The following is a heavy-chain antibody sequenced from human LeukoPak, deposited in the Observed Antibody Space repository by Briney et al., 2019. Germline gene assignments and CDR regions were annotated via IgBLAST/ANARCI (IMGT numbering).Heavy chain of an antibody. J-gene: IGHJ1*01. Sequence: GGSLRLSCAASGFTFTDYYMSWIRQAPGKGLEWLSYISSSSSTIYYSDSVKGRFTISRDNAKNSLYLQMTSLRDEDTAVYYCARHGHPRHLDYFQDWGQGTLVTVSS. CDR3: ARHGHPRHLDYFQD. CDR2: ISSSSSTI. D-gene: IGHD3/OR15-3a*01. CDR1: GFTFTDYY. V-gene: IGHV3-11*04.